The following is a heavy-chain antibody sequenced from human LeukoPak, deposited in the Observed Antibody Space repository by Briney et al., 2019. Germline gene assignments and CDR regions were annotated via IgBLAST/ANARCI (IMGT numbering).Heavy chain of an antibody. CDR2: ISGSGGST. V-gene: IGHV3-23*01. CDR1: GFTFSSYA. Sequence: GGSLRLSCAASGFTFSSYAMSWVRQAPGKGLEWVSAISGSGGSTYYADSVTGRFTISRDKSKNTLYLQMNSLRAEDTAVYYWAKAQQYSSSWYYFDYWGQGTLVTVSA. J-gene: IGHJ4*02. CDR3: AKAQQYSSSWYYFDY. D-gene: IGHD6-13*01.